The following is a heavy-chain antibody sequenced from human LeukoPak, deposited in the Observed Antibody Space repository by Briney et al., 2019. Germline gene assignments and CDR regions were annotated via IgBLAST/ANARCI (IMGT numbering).Heavy chain of an antibody. V-gene: IGHV4-34*01. Sequence: PETPCLTRAVYRGSLRGYCWSWVRPPPGQGRGWIGEINHSGSANYNPSLKSRVTISVDTSKNQFPLKLSSVTAADTAVYYCARGNVVTVNYFDYWGQGTLVTVSS. D-gene: IGHD2-21*02. J-gene: IGHJ4*02. CDR3: ARGNVVTVNYFDY. CDR1: RGSLRGYC. CDR2: INHSGSA.